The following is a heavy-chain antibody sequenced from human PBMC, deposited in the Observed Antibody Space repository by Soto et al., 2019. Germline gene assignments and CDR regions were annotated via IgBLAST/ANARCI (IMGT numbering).Heavy chain of an antibody. CDR2: IYWNDYK. CDR3: VHRRVTSVDTTMAPFFDY. D-gene: IGHD5-18*01. V-gene: IGHV2-5*01. J-gene: IGHJ4*02. CDR1: GFSFSTSGVG. Sequence: QITLKESGPTLVKPTQTLTLTCTFSGFSFSTSGVGVGWIRQPPGKALEWLALIYWNDYKRYSPSLKSRLTITKDASKNQVVLTMTNMDPVDTATYYCVHRRVTSVDTTMAPFFDYWGQGSLVTVSS.